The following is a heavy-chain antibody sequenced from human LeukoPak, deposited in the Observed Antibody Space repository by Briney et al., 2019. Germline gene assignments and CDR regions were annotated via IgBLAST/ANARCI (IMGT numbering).Heavy chain of an antibody. J-gene: IGHJ5*02. D-gene: IGHD2-21*02. CDR1: GYTLTELS. CDR2: FDPEDGET. Sequence: ASVKVSCKVSGYTLTELSMHWVRQAPGKGLEWMGGFDPEDGETIYAQKFQGRVTMTEDTSTDTAYMELSSLRSEDTAVYYCATKAYCGGDCYVVDWFDPWGQGTLVIVSS. CDR3: ATKAYCGGDCYVVDWFDP. V-gene: IGHV1-24*01.